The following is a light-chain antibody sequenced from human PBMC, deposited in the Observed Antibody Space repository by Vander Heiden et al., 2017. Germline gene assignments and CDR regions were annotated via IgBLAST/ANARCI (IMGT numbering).Light chain of an antibody. CDR1: SSDIGDYNF. Sequence: QSALTQPASVSGSPGQSITISCPGTSSDIGDYNFVSWYQQHPGKAPKLMIYEGSNRPSGISNRFSGSKSDNTASLTISGPQAEDEADYYCSSYTNSNTPVVFGGGTKLTVL. V-gene: IGLV2-14*01. CDR2: EGS. J-gene: IGLJ2*01. CDR3: SSYTNSNTPVV.